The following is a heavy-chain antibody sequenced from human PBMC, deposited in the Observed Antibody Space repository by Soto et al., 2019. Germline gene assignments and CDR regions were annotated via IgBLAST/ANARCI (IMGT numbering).Heavy chain of an antibody. CDR3: ARGDSPYYYDSSGYYNDF. CDR2: SIPIFGTP. D-gene: IGHD3-22*01. Sequence: VQLVQSGAEVKKPGSSVKVSCKASGGTFSGYAITWVRQAPGHGLEWIGGSIPIFGTPTYAPQFQGRVTTIADESTSTTYMELSSLRSEDTAVYYCARGDSPYYYDSSGYYNDFWGQGTLVTVS. J-gene: IGHJ4*02. CDR1: GGTFSGYA. V-gene: IGHV1-69*01.